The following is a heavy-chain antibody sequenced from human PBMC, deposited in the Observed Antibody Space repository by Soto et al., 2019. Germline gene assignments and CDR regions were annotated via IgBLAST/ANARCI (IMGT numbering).Heavy chain of an antibody. CDR2: INPNSGGT. V-gene: IGHV1-2*02. CDR1: GYTFTGYY. Sequence: ASVKVSCKASGYTFTGYYMHWVRQAPGQGLEWMGWINPNSGGTNYAQKFQGRVTMTRDTSISTAYMELSRLRSDDTAVYYCARDPGYCSGGSCSYFDYWGQGTLVRVS. J-gene: IGHJ4*02. D-gene: IGHD2-15*01. CDR3: ARDPGYCSGGSCSYFDY.